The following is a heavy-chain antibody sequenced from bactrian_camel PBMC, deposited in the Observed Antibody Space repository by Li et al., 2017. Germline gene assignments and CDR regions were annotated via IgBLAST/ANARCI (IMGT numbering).Heavy chain of an antibody. Sequence: VQLVESGGGSVQAGRSLKLSCAASEYLTCMGWFRQTPGKEREGVAAIDTDERGTTRYADSVKGRFSISQDYAKNTLYLQMDNLTAEDTSMYYCAAEPCTGCSVDLDCSRRNLYSNWGQGTQVTVS. CDR2: IDTDERGTT. CDR3: AAEPCTGCSVDLDCSRRNLYSN. V-gene: IGHV3S42*01. J-gene: IGHJ4*01. D-gene: IGHD3*01. CDR1: EYLTC.